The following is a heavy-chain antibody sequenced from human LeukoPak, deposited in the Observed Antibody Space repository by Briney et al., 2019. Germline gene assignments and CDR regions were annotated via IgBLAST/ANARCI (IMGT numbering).Heavy chain of an antibody. V-gene: IGHV3-23*01. Sequence: GGSLRLXCAASGFTFSSYAMSWVRQAPGKELEWVSAISGSGGSTYYADSVKGRFTISRDNSKNTLYLQMNSLRAEDTAVYYCAKDLDCSSTSCYPDYWGQGTLVTVSS. CDR2: ISGSGGST. CDR1: GFTFSSYA. CDR3: AKDLDCSSTSCYPDY. J-gene: IGHJ4*02. D-gene: IGHD2-2*01.